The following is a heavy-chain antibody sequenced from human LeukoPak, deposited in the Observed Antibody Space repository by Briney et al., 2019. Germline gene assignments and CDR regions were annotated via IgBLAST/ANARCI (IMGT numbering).Heavy chain of an antibody. D-gene: IGHD3-10*01. J-gene: IGHJ4*02. CDR2: ISGSGGST. CDR3: AKDRGFGRGLYYFDY. Sequence: PGGPLRLSCAASGFTFSSYAMSWVRQAPGKGLEWVSAISGSGGSTYYADSVKGRFTISRDNSKNMLYLQMNSLRAEDTAVYYCAKDRGFGRGLYYFDYWGQGTLVTVSS. V-gene: IGHV3-23*01. CDR1: GFTFSSYA.